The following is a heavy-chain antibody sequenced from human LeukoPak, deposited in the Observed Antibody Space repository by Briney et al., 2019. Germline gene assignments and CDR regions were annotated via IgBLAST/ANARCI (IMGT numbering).Heavy chain of an antibody. CDR2: INPKTGGS. V-gene: IGHV1-2*06. CDR3: ATLVSGINY. Sequence: ASVKVSCKTSGYSFTGYYMHWLRQAPGQGLEWLGRINPKTGGSNYAQKFQGRVTMTSDTSTTTAYMEVSRLNSDDTAVYLCATLVSGINYWGPGTLVTVSS. D-gene: IGHD3-3*01. CDR1: GYSFTGYY. J-gene: IGHJ4*02.